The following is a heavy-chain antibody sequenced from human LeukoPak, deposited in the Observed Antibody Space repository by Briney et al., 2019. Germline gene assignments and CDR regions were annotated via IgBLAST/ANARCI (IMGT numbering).Heavy chain of an antibody. V-gene: IGHV4-4*07. J-gene: IGHJ4*02. CDR2: IYTSGST. Sequence: PSETLSLTCTVWGGSNSSYYWIWIRQPAGKGLEWIGRIYTSGSTNYNPSLKSRVTMSVDMSKNQFSLKPSPVAAADTAVDYCARQGSYGDYMLVDYWGQGTRVTVSS. D-gene: IGHD4-17*01. CDR1: GGSNSSYY. CDR3: ARQGSYGDYMLVDY.